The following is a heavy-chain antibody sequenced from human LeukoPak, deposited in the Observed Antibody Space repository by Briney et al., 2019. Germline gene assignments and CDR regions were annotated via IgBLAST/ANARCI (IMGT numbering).Heavy chain of an antibody. CDR2: IYHSGST. CDR3: ARDPGGIAVAGTSNWFDP. J-gene: IGHJ5*02. V-gene: IGHV4-38-2*02. CDR1: GYSISSGYY. D-gene: IGHD6-19*01. Sequence: SETLSLTCTVSGYSISSGYYWGWIRPPPGKGLEWIGIIYHSGSTYYNPSLKSRVTISVDTSKNQFSLKLSSVTAADTAVYYCARDPGGIAVAGTSNWFDPWGQGTLVTVSS.